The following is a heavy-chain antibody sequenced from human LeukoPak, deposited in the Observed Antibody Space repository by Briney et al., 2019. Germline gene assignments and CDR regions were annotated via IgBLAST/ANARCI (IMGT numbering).Heavy chain of an antibody. D-gene: IGHD3-9*01. J-gene: IGHJ4*02. CDR3: ARDRGYYDILTGSFDY. V-gene: IGHV1-69*01. CDR1: GGTFSSYA. CDR2: IIPIFGTA. Sequence: SVKVSCKASGGTFSSYAISWVRQAPGQGLEWMGGIIPIFGTANYAQKFQGRVTITADESTSTAYMELRSLRSEDTAVYYCARDRGYYDILTGSFDYWGQGTLVTVSS.